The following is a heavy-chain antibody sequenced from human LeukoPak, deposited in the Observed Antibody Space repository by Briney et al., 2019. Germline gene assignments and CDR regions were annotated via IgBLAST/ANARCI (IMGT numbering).Heavy chain of an antibody. CDR3: ARAGYDDYYYYYGMDV. J-gene: IGHJ6*02. CDR2: IIPNLGIA. D-gene: IGHD3-3*01. V-gene: IGHV1-69*04. Sequence: ASVNVSRKASGGTFSSYSISWLRQAPGPGLEWMGRIIPNLGIANYAQKLQGRVTITADKSTSTAYMELSSLRSEDTAVYYCARAGYDDYYYYYGMDVWGQGTTVTVSS. CDR1: GGTFSSYS.